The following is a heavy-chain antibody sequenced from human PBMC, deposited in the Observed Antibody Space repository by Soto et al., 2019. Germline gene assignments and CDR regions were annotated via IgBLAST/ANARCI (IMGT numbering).Heavy chain of an antibody. CDR1: GYGFTNYC. CDR3: ARLAGSNRAFDI. V-gene: IGHV5-51*01. D-gene: IGHD3-10*01. CDR2: IYPGDLQT. Sequence: PGESLNISCAVSGYGFTNYCIGWVRQMSGRGLEWVAIIYPGDLQTRYSPSFQGQVTISADRSISTAYLQWSSLKASDTAMYYCARLAGSNRAFDIWGQGTVVTVSS. J-gene: IGHJ3*02.